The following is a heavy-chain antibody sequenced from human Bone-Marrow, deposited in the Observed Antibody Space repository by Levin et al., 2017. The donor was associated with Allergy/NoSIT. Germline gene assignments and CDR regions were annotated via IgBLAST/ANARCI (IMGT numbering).Heavy chain of an antibody. V-gene: IGHV3-9*01. CDR2: ISWNSGSI. CDR1: GFIFDDYA. CDR3: AKGDYYFDY. Sequence: PGGSLRLSCAASGFIFDDYAMHWVRQAPGKGLEWVSGISWNSGSIAYADSVKGRFTISRDNAKNSLYLQMNSLRGEDTALYYCAKGDYYFDYWGQGTLVTVSS. D-gene: IGHD3/OR15-3a*01. J-gene: IGHJ4*02.